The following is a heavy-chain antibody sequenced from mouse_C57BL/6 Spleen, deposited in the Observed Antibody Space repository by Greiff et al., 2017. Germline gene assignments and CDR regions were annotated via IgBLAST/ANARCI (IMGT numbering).Heavy chain of an antibody. CDR3: ARPCYGYDWYCDV. Sequence: VQLQQSGAELVKPGASVKISCKASGYAFSSYWMNWVKQRPGKGLEWIGQIYPGDGDTNYNGKFKGKATLTADKSSSTAYMQLSSLTSEDSAVYFCARPCYGYDWYCDVWGTGTTVTVSS. J-gene: IGHJ1*03. CDR1: GYAFSSYW. V-gene: IGHV1-80*01. CDR2: IYPGDGDT. D-gene: IGHD2-9*01.